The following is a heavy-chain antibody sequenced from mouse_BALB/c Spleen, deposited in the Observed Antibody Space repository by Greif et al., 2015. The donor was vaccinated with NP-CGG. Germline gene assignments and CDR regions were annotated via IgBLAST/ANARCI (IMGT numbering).Heavy chain of an antibody. CDR1: GYTFTSYY. CDR2: XNPSTGGT. Sequence: QVQLQQPGAELVKPGASVKLSCKASGYTFTSYYMYWVKQRPGQGLEWIGGXNPSTGGTNFNEKFKSKATLTVDKSSSSAYMHLSSLTPEDSAVYYCTRGGIDYWGQGTTLTVSS. CDR3: TRGGIDY. J-gene: IGHJ2*01. V-gene: IGHV1S81*02.